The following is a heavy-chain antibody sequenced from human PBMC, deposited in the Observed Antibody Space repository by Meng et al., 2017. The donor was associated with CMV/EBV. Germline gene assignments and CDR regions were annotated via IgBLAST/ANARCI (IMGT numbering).Heavy chain of an antibody. CDR1: GGAICSGDYF. D-gene: IGHD3-3*01. Sequence: QGQLQEAGPRLGKPSKTLSLTCTVSGGAICSGDYFWSWIRQPPGKGLEWIAYIYYNEGTYYNPSLKSRVTISVDTSKNQFSLKLSSVTAADTAVYYCARDNRRGGVDYWGQGTLVTVSS. J-gene: IGHJ4*02. CDR3: ARDNRRGGVDY. V-gene: IGHV4-30-4*08. CDR2: IYYNEGT.